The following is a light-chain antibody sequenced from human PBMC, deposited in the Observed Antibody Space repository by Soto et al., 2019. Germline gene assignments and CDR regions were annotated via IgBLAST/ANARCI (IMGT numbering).Light chain of an antibody. J-gene: IGKJ3*01. CDR1: QNVFSN. Sequence: EIVMTQSPGTLSVSPGERATLSCRASQNVFSNVAWYQQRPGQPPRLLISGASTRATGVSARFSASGSGTDFTLTISSLQPEDVATYYCQKYNRAPPTFGPGTKVHIK. V-gene: IGKV3-15*01. CDR3: QKYNRAPPT. CDR2: GAS.